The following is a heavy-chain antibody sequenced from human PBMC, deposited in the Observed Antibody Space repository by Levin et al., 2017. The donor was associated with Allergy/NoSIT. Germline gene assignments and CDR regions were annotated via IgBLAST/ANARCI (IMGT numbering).Heavy chain of an antibody. CDR1: GYTFTGYY. CDR2: INPNSGGT. V-gene: IGHV1-2*02. J-gene: IGHJ4*02. CDR3: AREPPYDSSGSPGQNSVWFDY. Sequence: VASVKVSCKASGYTFTGYYMHWVRQAPGQGLEWMGWINPNSGGTNYAQNFQGRVTMTRDTSISTAYMELSRLRSDDTAVYYCAREPPYDSSGSPGQNSVWFDYWGQGTLVTVSS. D-gene: IGHD3-22*01.